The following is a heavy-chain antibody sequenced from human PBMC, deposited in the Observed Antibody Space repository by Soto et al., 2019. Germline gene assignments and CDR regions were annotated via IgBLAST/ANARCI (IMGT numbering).Heavy chain of an antibody. CDR1: GFTFSSYG. CDR3: ARWGIAAGDY. J-gene: IGHJ4*02. CDR2: IWYDGSNI. Sequence: QVQLVESGGGVVQPGRSLRLSCAASGFTFSSYGMHWVRQAPGKGLEWVAVIWYDGSNIYYADSVKGRFTIYRDNSKNTLYLQMNSLRAEDTAVYYCARWGIAAGDYWGQGTLVTVSS. V-gene: IGHV3-33*01. D-gene: IGHD6-13*01.